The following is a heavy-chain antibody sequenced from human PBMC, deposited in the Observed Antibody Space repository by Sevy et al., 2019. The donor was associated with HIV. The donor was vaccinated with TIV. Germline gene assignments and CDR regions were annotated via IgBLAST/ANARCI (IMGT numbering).Heavy chain of an antibody. CDR3: ARSGVAAAGTGIYWYFDL. D-gene: IGHD6-13*01. Sequence: SQTLSLTCAISGDSVSSNRAAWNWIRQSPSRGLEWLGRTYYRSKWCNDYAVSVKSRITVNPDTSKNQFSLQLNSVTPEDTAVYYCARSGVAAAGTGIYWYFDLWGRGTLVSVSS. CDR2: TYYRSKWCN. J-gene: IGHJ2*01. CDR1: GDSVSSNRAA. V-gene: IGHV6-1*01.